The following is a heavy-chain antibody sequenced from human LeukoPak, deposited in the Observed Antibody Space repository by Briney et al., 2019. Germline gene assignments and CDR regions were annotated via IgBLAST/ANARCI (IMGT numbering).Heavy chain of an antibody. D-gene: IGHD6-19*01. J-gene: IGHJ3*02. Sequence: NSSETLSLTCTVSGGSISSYYWSWIRQPLGKGLEWIGYIYYSGSTNYNPSLKSRVTISVDTSKNQFSLKLSSVTAADTAVYYCARDGGAVGKTDAFDIWGQGTMVTVSS. V-gene: IGHV4-59*01. CDR2: IYYSGST. CDR3: ARDGGAVGKTDAFDI. CDR1: GGSISSYY.